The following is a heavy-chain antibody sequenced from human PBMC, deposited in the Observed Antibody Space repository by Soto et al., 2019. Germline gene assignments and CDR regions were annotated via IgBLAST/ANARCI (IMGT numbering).Heavy chain of an antibody. CDR3: ARHNSGYDYDWYFDL. Sequence: SETLSLTCTVSGGSISSSSYYWGWIRQPPGKGLEWIGCIYYSGSTYYNPSLKSRVTISVDTSKNQFSLNLSSVTAADTAVYYCARHNSGYDYDWYFDLWGRGTLVTVSS. J-gene: IGHJ2*01. D-gene: IGHD5-12*01. CDR1: GGSISSSSYY. CDR2: IYYSGST. V-gene: IGHV4-39*01.